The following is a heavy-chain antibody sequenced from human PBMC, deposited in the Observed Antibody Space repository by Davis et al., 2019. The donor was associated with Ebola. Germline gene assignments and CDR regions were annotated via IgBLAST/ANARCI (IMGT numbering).Heavy chain of an antibody. Sequence: ASVKASCKASGYTFTGYYMHWVRQAPGQGLEWMGWINPNSGGTNYAQKFQGWVTMTRDTSISTAYMELSSLRSEDTAVYYCARSGVPASIHGYGWFDPWGQGTLVTVSS. D-gene: IGHD2-2*01. CDR3: ARSGVPASIHGYGWFDP. J-gene: IGHJ5*02. V-gene: IGHV1-2*04. CDR2: INPNSGGT. CDR1: GYTFTGYY.